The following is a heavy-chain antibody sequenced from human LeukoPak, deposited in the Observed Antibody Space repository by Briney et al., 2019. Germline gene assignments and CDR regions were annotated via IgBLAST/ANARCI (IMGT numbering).Heavy chain of an antibody. Sequence: ASVKVSCKASGGTFSSYAISWVRQAPGRGLEWMGGIIPIFGTANYAQKFQGRVTITADESTSTAYMELSSLRSEDTAVYYCARVGPDYYDSSGYYHYFDYWGQGTLVTVSS. V-gene: IGHV1-69*13. CDR2: IIPIFGTA. CDR1: GGTFSSYA. D-gene: IGHD3-22*01. CDR3: ARVGPDYYDSSGYYHYFDY. J-gene: IGHJ4*02.